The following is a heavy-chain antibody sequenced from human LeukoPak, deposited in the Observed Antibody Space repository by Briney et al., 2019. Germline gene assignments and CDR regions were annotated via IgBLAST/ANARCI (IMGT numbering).Heavy chain of an antibody. V-gene: IGHV3-48*01. CDR2: ISSSSSTI. CDR3: ARGKGDTFGGVIGNAFDI. D-gene: IGHD3-16*02. CDR1: GFTFSSYS. Sequence: PGGSLRLSCAASGFTFSSYSMNWVRQAPGKGLEWVSYISSSSSTIYYADSVNGRFTISRDNAKNSLYLQMNSLRAEDTAVYYCARGKGDTFGGVIGNAFDIWGQGTMVTVSS. J-gene: IGHJ3*02.